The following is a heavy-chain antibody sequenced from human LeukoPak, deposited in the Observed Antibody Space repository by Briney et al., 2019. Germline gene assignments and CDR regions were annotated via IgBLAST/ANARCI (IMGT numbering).Heavy chain of an antibody. CDR1: GYTFTDYY. V-gene: IGHV1-18*04. J-gene: IGHJ3*02. CDR2: ISAYNGNT. Sequence: ASVKVSCKASGYTFTDYYMHWVRQAPGQGLEWMGWISAYNGNTNYAQKLQGRVTMTIDTSTSTAYMELRSLRSDDTAVYYCAYSYDTDAFDIWGQGTMVTVSS. CDR3: AYSYDTDAFDI. D-gene: IGHD3-22*01.